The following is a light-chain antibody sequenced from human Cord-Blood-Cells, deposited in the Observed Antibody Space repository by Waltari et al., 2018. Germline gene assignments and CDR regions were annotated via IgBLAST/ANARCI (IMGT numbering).Light chain of an antibody. CDR1: QGVSSN. J-gene: IGKJ1*01. CDR2: GAS. CDR3: QQYNNWPRT. V-gene: IGKV3-15*01. Sequence: EIVMTQSPATLSVSPGGRATLSCRASQGVSSNLALYQQKPGQAPRLLIYGASTRATGIPARFSGSGSGTEFTLTISSLQSEDFAVYYCQQYNNWPRTFGQGTKVEIK.